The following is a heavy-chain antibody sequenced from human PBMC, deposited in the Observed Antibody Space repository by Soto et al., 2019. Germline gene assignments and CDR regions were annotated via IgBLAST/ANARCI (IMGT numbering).Heavy chain of an antibody. Sequence: LRLSCAASGFTFSSYAMSWVRQAPGKGLEWVSAISGSGGSTYYADSVKGRFTISRDNSKNTLYLQMNSLRAEDTAVYYCAKDQMATGLWDYWGQGTLVTVSS. J-gene: IGHJ4*02. CDR2: ISGSGGST. CDR1: GFTFSSYA. V-gene: IGHV3-23*01. D-gene: IGHD5-12*01. CDR3: AKDQMATGLWDY.